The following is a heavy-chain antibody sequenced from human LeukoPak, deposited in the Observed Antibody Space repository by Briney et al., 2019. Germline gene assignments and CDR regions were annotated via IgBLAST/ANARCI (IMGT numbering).Heavy chain of an antibody. V-gene: IGHV4-59*01. D-gene: IGHD3-10*01. CDR1: GGSISSYY. J-gene: IGHJ4*02. CDR3: ARGITMVRGALDY. CDR2: IYYSGST. Sequence: PSETLSLTCTVSGGSISSYYWSWIRQPPGRGLEWIGYIYYSGSTNYNPSLKSRVTISVDMSKNQFSLKLSSVTAADTAVYYCARGITMVRGALDYWGQGTLVTVSS.